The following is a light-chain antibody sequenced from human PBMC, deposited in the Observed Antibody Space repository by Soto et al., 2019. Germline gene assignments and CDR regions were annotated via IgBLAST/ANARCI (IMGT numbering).Light chain of an antibody. Sequence: ELTQPPSVSVAPGQTATISCGENNIDSRTVHWYQQKPGQAPLLVVYDNSFRPSGIPNRFSGSNSGNTATLTISRVEAGDEADYYCQVWDNVDDHIYVFGTGTKVTVL. CDR1: NIDSRT. J-gene: IGLJ1*01. CDR3: QVWDNVDDHIYV. V-gene: IGLV3-21*02. CDR2: DNS.